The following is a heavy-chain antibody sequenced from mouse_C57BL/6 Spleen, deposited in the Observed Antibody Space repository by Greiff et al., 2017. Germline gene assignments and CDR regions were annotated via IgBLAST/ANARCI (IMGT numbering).Heavy chain of an antibody. CDR1: GFTFSSYT. Sequence: EVKLMESGGGLVKPGGSLKFSCAASGFTFSSYTMSWVRQTPEKRLEWVATISGGGGNTYYPDSVKGRFTISRDNAKNTLYLQMSSLRSEDTALYYCASQYDGYYLYAMDYWGQGTSVTVSS. D-gene: IGHD2-3*01. CDR2: ISGGGGNT. J-gene: IGHJ4*01. CDR3: ASQYDGYYLYAMDY. V-gene: IGHV5-9*01.